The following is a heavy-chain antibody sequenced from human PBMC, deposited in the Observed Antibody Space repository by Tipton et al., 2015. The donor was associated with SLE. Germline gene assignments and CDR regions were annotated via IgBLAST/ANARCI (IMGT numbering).Heavy chain of an antibody. J-gene: IGHJ6*03. V-gene: IGHV4-39*07. CDR1: NGSISSSPYY. Sequence: TLSLTCTVSNGSISSSPYYWGWIRQSPGKGLEWVGSIYYSGSTYYNPSLKSRVTISVDTSRNQCSLNRTSVTAADTAVYYCARGPYYYMDVWGKATTVTVSS. CDR3: ARGPYYYMDV. CDR2: IYYSGST.